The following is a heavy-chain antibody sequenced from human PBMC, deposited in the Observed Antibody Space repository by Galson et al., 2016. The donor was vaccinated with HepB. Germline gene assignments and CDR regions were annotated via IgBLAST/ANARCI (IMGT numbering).Heavy chain of an antibody. Sequence: LSLTCTVFGGSISNYYWSWIRQPPGKGLEWIGYVYYSGTTTYNPSLKTRVTISIDTSRNQFSLRLTSVSGADTAVDYCARSLRYYDSPFQLWGQGTLVTVSS. CDR3: ARSLRYYDSPFQL. CDR2: VYYSGTT. D-gene: IGHD3-16*01. V-gene: IGHV4-59*01. J-gene: IGHJ1*01. CDR1: GGSISNYY.